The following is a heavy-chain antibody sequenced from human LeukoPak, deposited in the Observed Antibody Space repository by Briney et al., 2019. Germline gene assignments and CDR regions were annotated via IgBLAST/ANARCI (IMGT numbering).Heavy chain of an antibody. CDR3: ARDLCGRSCPSADYYYGMDV. V-gene: IGHV1-18*01. CDR2: ISAYNGNT. CDR1: GYTFTSYG. J-gene: IGHJ6*02. Sequence: ASVKVSCKASGYTFTSYGISWVRQAPGQGLEWMGWISAYNGNTNYAQKLQGRATMTTDTSTSTAYMELRSLRSDGTAVYYCARDLCGRSCPSADYYYGMDVWGQGTTVTVSS. D-gene: IGHD2-2*01.